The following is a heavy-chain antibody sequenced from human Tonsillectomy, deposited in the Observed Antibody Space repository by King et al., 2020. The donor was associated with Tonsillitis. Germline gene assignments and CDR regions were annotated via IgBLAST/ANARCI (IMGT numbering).Heavy chain of an antibody. CDR1: GFTFSSYA. Sequence: VQLVQSGGGLVQPGGSLRLSCAASGFTFSSYAMSWVRQAPGKGLEWVSGISGSGDTTYYADSVKGRFTISRDNSKNTLYLKMNSLRAEDTAVYYCATQYCSSTSCSTYYYYYGMAVWGQGTTVTVSS. CDR2: ISGSGDTT. D-gene: IGHD2-2*02. V-gene: IGHV3-23*04. J-gene: IGHJ6*02. CDR3: ATQYCSSTSCSTYYYYYGMAV.